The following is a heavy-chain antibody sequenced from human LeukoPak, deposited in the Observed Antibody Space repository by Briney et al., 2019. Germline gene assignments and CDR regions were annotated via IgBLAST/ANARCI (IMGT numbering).Heavy chain of an antibody. CDR2: MSGSGGST. CDR3: AKDLGYCSGGSCLALDY. CDR1: GFTFSSYA. D-gene: IGHD2-15*01. V-gene: IGHV3-23*01. J-gene: IGHJ4*02. Sequence: GGSLRLSCAASGFTFSSYAMSWVRQAPGKGLEWVPAMSGSGGSTYYADSVKGRFTISRDNSKNTLYLQMNSLRAEDTAVYYCAKDLGYCSGGSCLALDYWGQGTLVTVSS.